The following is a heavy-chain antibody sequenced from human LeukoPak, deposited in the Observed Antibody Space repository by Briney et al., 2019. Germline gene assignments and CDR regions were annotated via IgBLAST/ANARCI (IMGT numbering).Heavy chain of an antibody. V-gene: IGHV1-18*01. J-gene: IGHJ4*02. CDR1: GYTFTSYG. CDR3: ARSEGYCSSTSCHYFDY. Sequence: ASVKVSCKASGYTFTSYGISWVRQAPGQGLEWMGWISAYNGNTNYAQKLQGRVTMTTDTSTSTAYMELRSLRSDDTAVYDCARSEGYCSSTSCHYFDYWGQGTLVTVSS. D-gene: IGHD2-2*01. CDR2: ISAYNGNT.